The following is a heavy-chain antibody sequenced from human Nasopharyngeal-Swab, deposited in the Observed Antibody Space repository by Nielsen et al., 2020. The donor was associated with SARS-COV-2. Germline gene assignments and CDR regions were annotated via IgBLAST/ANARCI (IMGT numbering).Heavy chain of an antibody. D-gene: IGHD3-10*01. Sequence: GESLKISCAVSGFPFSGSSMHWVRQTPGKGPEHVSSISDQGDTPYYANFVKVRFTISRDNSNNTLYLQMVSLRTEDTAVYYCARDQRLGVPMALGLGVFDYWGQGTLVAVSS. CDR2: ISDQGDTP. J-gene: IGHJ4*02. CDR3: ARDQRLGVPMALGLGVFDY. V-gene: IGHV3-64*01. CDR1: GFPFSGSS.